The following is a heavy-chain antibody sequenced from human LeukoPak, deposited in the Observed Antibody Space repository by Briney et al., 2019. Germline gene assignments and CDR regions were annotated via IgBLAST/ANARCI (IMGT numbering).Heavy chain of an antibody. J-gene: IGHJ4*02. V-gene: IGHV3-64D*09. D-gene: IGHD2-2*01. CDR2: ISSNGGST. CDR3: VKEEFTRLVPAAISCVDC. CDR1: GFTFSSYA. Sequence: PGGSLRLSCSASGFTFSSYAMHWVRQAPGKGLEYVSAISSNGGSTYYADSVKGRFTISRDNSKNTLYLQMSSLRAEDTAVYYCVKEEFTRLVPAAISCVDCWGQGTLVTVSS.